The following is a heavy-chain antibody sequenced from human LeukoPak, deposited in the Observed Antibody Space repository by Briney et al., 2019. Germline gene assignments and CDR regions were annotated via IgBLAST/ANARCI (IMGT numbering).Heavy chain of an antibody. V-gene: IGHV3-23*01. CDR2: ISGSGGTP. CDR3: ISMSYSSSWDY. D-gene: IGHD6-13*01. Sequence: GGSLRLSCAASGFTFSSSAMSWVRQAPGKGLEWVSGISGSGGTPYYADSVKGRFTISRDNSKNTLYLQMNSLRAEDTAVYYCISMSYSSSWDYWGQGTLVTVSS. CDR1: GFTFSSSA. J-gene: IGHJ4*02.